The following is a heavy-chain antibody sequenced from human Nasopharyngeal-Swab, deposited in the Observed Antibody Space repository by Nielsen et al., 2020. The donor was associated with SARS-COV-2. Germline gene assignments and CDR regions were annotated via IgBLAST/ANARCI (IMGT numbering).Heavy chain of an antibody. V-gene: IGHV3-30-3*01. CDR3: ARGPGDGMDV. CDR2: ISYDGSNK. D-gene: IGHD3-10*01. J-gene: IGHJ6*02. Sequence: VRQMPGKGLEWVAVISYDGSNKYYADSVKGRFTISRDNSKNPLYLQMNSLRAEDTAVYYCARGPGDGMDVWGQGTTVTVSS.